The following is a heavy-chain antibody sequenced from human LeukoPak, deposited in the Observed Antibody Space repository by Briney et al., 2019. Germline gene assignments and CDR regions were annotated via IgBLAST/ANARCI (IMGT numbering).Heavy chain of an antibody. Sequence: SVTVSCKAFGGTFSSYAISWVRQAPGQGLEWMGRIIPIFGIANYAQKLQGRVTITADKSTSTAYMELSSLRSEDTAVYYCARGYCSSTSCYYWFDPWGQGTLVTVSS. CDR3: ARGYCSSTSCYYWFDP. D-gene: IGHD2-2*01. CDR2: IIPIFGIA. V-gene: IGHV1-69*04. J-gene: IGHJ5*02. CDR1: GGTFSSYA.